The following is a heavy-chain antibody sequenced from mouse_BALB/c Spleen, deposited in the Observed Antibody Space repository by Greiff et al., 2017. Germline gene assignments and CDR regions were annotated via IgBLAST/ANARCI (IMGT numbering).Heavy chain of an antibody. D-gene: IGHD5-1-1*01. CDR2: ISSGSSTI. Sequence: EVMLVESGGGLVQPGGSRKLSCAASGFTFSSFGMHWVRQAPEKGLEWVAYISSGSSTIYYADTVKGRFTISRDNPKNALFLQMTSLRSEDTAMYYCTKYSTVIPPLYDMDYWGQETSVTVSS. CDR1: GFTFSSFG. V-gene: IGHV5-17*02. J-gene: IGHJ4*01. CDR3: TKYSTVIPPLYDMDY.